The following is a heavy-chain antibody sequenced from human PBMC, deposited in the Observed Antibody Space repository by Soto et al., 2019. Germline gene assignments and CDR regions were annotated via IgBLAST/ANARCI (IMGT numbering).Heavy chain of an antibody. CDR1: GFTFTSSA. Sequence: SVKVSCKASGFTFTSSAMQWVRQARGQRLEWIGWIVVGSGNTKYAQKIQERATITRDMSTSTAYMELSSLRTENTTEYYYSSSYSNYALIDYYYYGMDVWGQGTTVTVSS. D-gene: IGHD4-4*01. CDR3: SSSYSNYALIDYYYYGMDV. V-gene: IGHV1-58*02. J-gene: IGHJ6*02. CDR2: IVVGSGNT.